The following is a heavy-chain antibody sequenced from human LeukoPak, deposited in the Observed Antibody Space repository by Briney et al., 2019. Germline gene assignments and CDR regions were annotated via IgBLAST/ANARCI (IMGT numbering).Heavy chain of an antibody. CDR1: GGSISSGGYS. J-gene: IGHJ4*02. CDR3: ARAAYSGSYHSDY. V-gene: IGHV4-30-2*01. CDR2: IYHSGST. Sequence: SQTLSLTCAVSGGSISSGGYSWSWIRQPPGKGLEWIGYIYHSGSTYYNPSLKSRVTISVDTSKNQFSLKLSSVTAADTAVYYCARAAYSGSYHSDYWGQGTLVTVSS. D-gene: IGHD1-26*01.